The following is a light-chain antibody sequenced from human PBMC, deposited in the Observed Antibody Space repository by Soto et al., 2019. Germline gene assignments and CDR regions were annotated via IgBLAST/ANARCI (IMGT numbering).Light chain of an antibody. CDR2: GAS. Sequence: EIVLTQSPGTLSLSPGERATLSCRASQSVSSSYLAWYQQKPGQAPRLLIYGASSRATGIPDRVSGSGSVTDYTLTISRLELDEFAVDYCEQYGSSPVNFGPGARVDIK. J-gene: IGKJ3*01. V-gene: IGKV3-20*01. CDR1: QSVSSSY. CDR3: EQYGSSPVN.